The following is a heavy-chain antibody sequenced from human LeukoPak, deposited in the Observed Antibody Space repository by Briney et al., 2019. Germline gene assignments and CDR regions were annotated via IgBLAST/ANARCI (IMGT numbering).Heavy chain of an antibody. CDR1: GGSFSGYC. Sequence: SETLSLTCAVYGGSFSGYCWSWIRQPPGKGLEWIGEINDSGSINYIPSLKSRVTISVDTSKNQLSLKLSSVTAADTAVYYCARDRKRRYFDLWGRGTLVTVSS. CDR2: INDSGSI. D-gene: IGHD1-14*01. V-gene: IGHV4-34*01. J-gene: IGHJ2*01. CDR3: ARDRKRRYFDL.